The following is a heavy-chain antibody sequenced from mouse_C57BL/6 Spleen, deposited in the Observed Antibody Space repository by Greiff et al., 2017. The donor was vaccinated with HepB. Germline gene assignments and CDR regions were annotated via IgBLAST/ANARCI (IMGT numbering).Heavy chain of an antibody. J-gene: IGHJ2*01. Sequence: EVKVVESEGGLVQPGSSMKLSCTASGFTFSDYYMAWVRQVPEKGLEWVANINYDGSSTYYLDSLKSRFIISRDNAKNILYLQMSSLKSEDTATYYCAIYGNYNYFDYWGQGTTLTVSS. CDR1: GFTFSDYY. CDR2: INYDGSST. V-gene: IGHV5-16*01. CDR3: AIYGNYNYFDY. D-gene: IGHD2-1*01.